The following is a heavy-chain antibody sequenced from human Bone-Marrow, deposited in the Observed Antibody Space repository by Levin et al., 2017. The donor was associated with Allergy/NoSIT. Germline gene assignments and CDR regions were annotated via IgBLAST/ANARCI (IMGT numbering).Heavy chain of an antibody. CDR1: GFTVNDYY. V-gene: IGHV3-11*03. CDR3: VRDIQGAYGSGGYFFDY. Sequence: LSLTCAASGFTVNDYYMSWIRQAPGKGLEWISYIDGSDSYTNYADSVKGRFTISRDNAKKSLFLQMTNLRAEDTAMYFCVRDIQGAYGSGGYFFDYWGQGIQVTVSS. CDR2: IDGSDSYT. J-gene: IGHJ4*02. D-gene: IGHD3-10*01.